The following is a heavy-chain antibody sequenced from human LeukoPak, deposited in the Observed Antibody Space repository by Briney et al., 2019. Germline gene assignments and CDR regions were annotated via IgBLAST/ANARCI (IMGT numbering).Heavy chain of an antibody. V-gene: IGHV1-18*01. D-gene: IGHD2-21*02. Sequence: ASVKVSCKASGYTFTSYGISWVRQAPGQGLEWMGLISAYNGNTNYAQKLQGRVTMTTDTSTSTAYMELRSLRSDDTAVYYCAYHRVSSVVTATSFDYWGRGTLVTVSS. CDR2: ISAYNGNT. CDR3: AYHRVSSVVTATSFDY. CDR1: GYTFTSYG. J-gene: IGHJ4*02.